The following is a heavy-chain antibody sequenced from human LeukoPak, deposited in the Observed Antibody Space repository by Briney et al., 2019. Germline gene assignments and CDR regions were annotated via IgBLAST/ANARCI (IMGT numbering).Heavy chain of an antibody. CDR3: GRLSTYYDFWSPLDY. J-gene: IGHJ4*02. CDR1: GASVRSHY. Sequence: SETLSLTCTVSGASVRSHYWSWVRQPPGKGLEWVGYVSYSGGTNYNPSLKRRVTISLDTSNDQFSLRLNYVTAADAAVFYCGRLSTYYDFWSPLDYWGQGTLVTVYS. V-gene: IGHV4-59*02. CDR2: VSYSGGT. D-gene: IGHD3-3*01.